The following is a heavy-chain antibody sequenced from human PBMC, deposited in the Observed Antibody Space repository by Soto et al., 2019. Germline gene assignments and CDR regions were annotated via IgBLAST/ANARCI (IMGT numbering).Heavy chain of an antibody. CDR2: INEDGTKR. J-gene: IGHJ4*02. V-gene: IGHV3-7*01. Sequence: EVQLVESGGGLVQSGGSLRLSCIASGFSLTQYWMSWVRQTPRKGLEWVAKINEDGTKRDYMESVEGRFTISRDKPNNSLSPQMNSLRADDTAVYFCTRWDGLCSGGSCFFDSWAQGPLVTVSS. CDR3: TRWDGLCSGGSCFFDS. D-gene: IGHD2-15*01. CDR1: GFSLTQYW.